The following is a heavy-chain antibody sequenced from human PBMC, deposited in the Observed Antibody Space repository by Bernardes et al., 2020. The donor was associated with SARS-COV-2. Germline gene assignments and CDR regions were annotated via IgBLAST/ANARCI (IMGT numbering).Heavy chain of an antibody. J-gene: IGHJ4*02. V-gene: IGHV3-23*01. Sequence: GGSLRLSCAASGFTFSSCAMSWVRQAPGKGLEWVSHIGAGGDTYYANSVEGRFTVSRDNSKNTLFLQMSSLRADDTAVYYCAKAPGTGWSSDYFDSWGQGTLVTVSS. CDR1: GFTFSSCA. CDR3: AKAPGTGWSSDYFDS. CDR2: IGAGGDT. D-gene: IGHD6-19*01.